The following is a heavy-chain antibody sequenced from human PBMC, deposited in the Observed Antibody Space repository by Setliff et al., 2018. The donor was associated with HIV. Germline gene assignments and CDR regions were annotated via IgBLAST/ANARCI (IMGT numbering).Heavy chain of an antibody. V-gene: IGHV3-30*02. Sequence: GGSLRLSCAASGFTFSNYGMNWVRQAPGKGLEWVAFIRFDRYNKYYADSVKGRFTISRDNSKNTLYLQMNSLGADDRAVYYCAKVRLMFLDDAFDIWGQGTMVTVSS. CDR3: AKVRLMFLDDAFDI. CDR1: GFTFSNYG. D-gene: IGHD5-12*01. J-gene: IGHJ3*02. CDR2: IRFDRYNK.